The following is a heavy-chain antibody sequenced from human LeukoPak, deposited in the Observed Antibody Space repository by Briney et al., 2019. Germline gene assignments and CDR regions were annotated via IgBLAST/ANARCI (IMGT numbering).Heavy chain of an antibody. V-gene: IGHV3-21*01. Sequence: GGSLRLSCAASGFTFSSYSMNWVRQAPGKGLEGVSSISSSSSYIYYADSVKGRLPISRDNAKNSLYLQMNSLRAEDTAVYYCAGRITISSGGFDNWGQGSLVTVSS. CDR1: GFTFSSYS. D-gene: IGHD3-3*01. CDR3: AGRITISSGGFDN. J-gene: IGHJ4*02. CDR2: ISSSSSYI.